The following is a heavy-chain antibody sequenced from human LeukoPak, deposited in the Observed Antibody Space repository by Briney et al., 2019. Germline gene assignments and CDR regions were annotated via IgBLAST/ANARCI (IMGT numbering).Heavy chain of an antibody. J-gene: IGHJ4*02. Sequence: PSETLSLTCTVSGGSISSYYWSWIRQPPGKGLEWIGNIDYSRDTNYNPSPRSRVTILVDTSRNQFSLKLNSVTAADTAVYYCARNGPHYYDKSGYLDSWGQGTLVTVSS. V-gene: IGHV4-59*03. CDR3: ARNGPHYYDKSGYLDS. CDR2: IDYSRDT. CDR1: GGSISSYY. D-gene: IGHD3-22*01.